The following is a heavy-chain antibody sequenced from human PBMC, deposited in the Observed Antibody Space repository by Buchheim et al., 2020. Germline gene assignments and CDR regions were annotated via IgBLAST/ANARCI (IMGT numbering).Heavy chain of an antibody. CDR2: IYYSGST. D-gene: IGHD2/OR15-2a*01. CDR1: GGSISNGDYY. V-gene: IGHV4-30-4*01. Sequence: QVQLQESGPGLVKPSQTLSLTCTVSGGSISNGDYYWSWIRQPPGKGLECIGYIYYSGSTYYNPSLKRRVTILVDTSKNQFSLKLSSVTAADTAVYYCAKVKEYPTWFDPWGQGTL. J-gene: IGHJ5*02. CDR3: AKVKEYPTWFDP.